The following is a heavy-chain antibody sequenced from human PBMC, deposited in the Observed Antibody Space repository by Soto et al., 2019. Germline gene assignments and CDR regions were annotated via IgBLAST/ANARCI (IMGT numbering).Heavy chain of an antibody. CDR2: IYTSGRT. D-gene: IGHD6-13*01. CDR3: ARDVSGPYTIAAAGNNWFDT. J-gene: IGHJ5*01. Sequence: PSETLSLTCTVSGGSISSYYWSWIRQPAGKGLEWIGRIYTSGRTNYNPSLKSRVTMSVDTSKNQFSLKLSSVTAADTAVYYCARDVSGPYTIAAAGNNWFDTWGQGTLVTVSS. V-gene: IGHV4-4*07. CDR1: GGSISSYY.